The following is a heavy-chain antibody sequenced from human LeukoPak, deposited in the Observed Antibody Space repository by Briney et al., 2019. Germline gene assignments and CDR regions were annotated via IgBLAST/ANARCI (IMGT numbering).Heavy chain of an antibody. D-gene: IGHD3-10*01. CDR2: VSHSGYT. CDR1: GDSVVNGDW. CDR3: SRRSATYTWYLVV. Sequence: RSETLSLTCDVSGDSVVNGDWWTWVRQPPGKGLEWIGEVSHSGYTNYNPSLESRVAISIDKSNNHFSLTLRSVAAADTAVYFCSRRSATYTWYLVVWGRGTLVTVSS. J-gene: IGHJ2*01. V-gene: IGHV4/OR15-8*02.